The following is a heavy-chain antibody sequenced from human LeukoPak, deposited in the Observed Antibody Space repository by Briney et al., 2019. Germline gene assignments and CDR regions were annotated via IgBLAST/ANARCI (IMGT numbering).Heavy chain of an antibody. CDR2: IYHSGST. J-gene: IGHJ4*02. D-gene: IGHD4-23*01. Sequence: GSLRLSCAASGFTFSSYSMNWVRQAPGKGLEWIGEIYHSGSTNYNPSLKSRVTISVDKSKNQFSLKLSSVTAADTAVYYCARDLYGGNSGFDYWGQGTLVTVSS. CDR3: ARDLYGGNSGFDY. CDR1: GFTFSSYSM. V-gene: IGHV4-4*02.